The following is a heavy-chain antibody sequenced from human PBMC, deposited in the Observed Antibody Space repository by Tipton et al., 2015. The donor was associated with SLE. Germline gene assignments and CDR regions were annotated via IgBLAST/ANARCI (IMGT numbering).Heavy chain of an antibody. CDR3: AKALVGVGPWDY. V-gene: IGHV3-23*01. J-gene: IGHJ4*02. CDR2: MNTGGTT. D-gene: IGHD3-3*01. CDR1: GFAFSNYA. Sequence: GSLRLSCAASGFAFSNYAMGWVRQAPGKRPEWVSGMNTGGTTHYTDSVKGRFTISRDNSRSTLYLQMNSLRVEDTAVYYCAKALVGVGPWDYWGQGTLVTVSS.